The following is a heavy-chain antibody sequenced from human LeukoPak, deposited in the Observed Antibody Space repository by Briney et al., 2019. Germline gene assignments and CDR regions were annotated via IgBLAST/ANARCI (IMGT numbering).Heavy chain of an antibody. CDR3: VGNYYDSSGLDY. CDR2: ISSSGAYI. D-gene: IGHD3-22*01. V-gene: IGHV3-21*01. Sequence: GGSLRLSCAASGFTFSTYSMNWVRQAPGKGLECVSSISSSGAYIYYADSVKGRFTISRDNAKKSLYLQMNSLRAGDTAIYYCVGNYYDSSGLDYWGQGTLVTVSS. CDR1: GFTFSTYS. J-gene: IGHJ4*02.